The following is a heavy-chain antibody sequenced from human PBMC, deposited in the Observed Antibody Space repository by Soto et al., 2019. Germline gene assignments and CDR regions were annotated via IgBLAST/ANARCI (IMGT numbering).Heavy chain of an antibody. CDR1: GGTFSSYA. J-gene: IGHJ4*02. Sequence: QVQLVQSGAEVKKPGSSVKVSCKASGGTFSSYAISWVRQAPGQGLEWMGGIIPIFGTANYAQKFQGRVTITADESTSTAYMELSSLRSEDTAVYYCASGRGYYYDSSGESVFDYWGQGTLVTVSS. V-gene: IGHV1-69*01. CDR3: ASGRGYYYDSSGESVFDY. CDR2: IIPIFGTA. D-gene: IGHD3-22*01.